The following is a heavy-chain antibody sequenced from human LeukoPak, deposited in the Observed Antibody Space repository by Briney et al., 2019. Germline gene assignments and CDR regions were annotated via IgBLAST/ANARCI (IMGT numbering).Heavy chain of an antibody. Sequence: ASVKVSCKASGYTFTSYAMHWVRQAPGQRLEWMGWINAGNGNTKYSQKFQGRVTITGDTSASTAYMELSSLRSEDTAVYYCARGARFLEWLLQFDYWGQGTLVTVSS. CDR2: INAGNGNT. D-gene: IGHD3-3*01. CDR3: ARGARFLEWLLQFDY. V-gene: IGHV1-3*01. J-gene: IGHJ4*02. CDR1: GYTFTSYA.